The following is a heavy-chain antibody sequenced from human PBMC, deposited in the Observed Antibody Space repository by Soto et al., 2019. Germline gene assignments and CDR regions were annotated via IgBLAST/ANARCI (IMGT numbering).Heavy chain of an antibody. CDR2: IYYSGST. V-gene: IGHV4-61*01. J-gene: IGHJ4*02. CDR3: ARVYSTAYYFDY. Sequence: SETLSLTCTVSGGSVSSGSYYWSWIRQPPGKGLEWIGYIYYSGSTNYNPSLKSRVTISVDTSKNQFSLKLSSVTAADTAVYYCARVYSTAYYFDYWGQGTLVTVSS. CDR1: GGSVSSGSYY. D-gene: IGHD6-13*01.